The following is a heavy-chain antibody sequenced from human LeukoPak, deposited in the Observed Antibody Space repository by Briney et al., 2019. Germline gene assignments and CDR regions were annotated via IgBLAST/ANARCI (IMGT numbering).Heavy chain of an antibody. CDR1: GFIFSSSW. CDR3: ARDQAPTHLDY. CDR2: ISYDGSNK. Sequence: GGSLRLSCAASGFIFSSSWMNWVRQAPGKGLEWVAVISYDGSNKYYADSVKGRFTISRDNSKNTLYLQMNSLRAEDTAVYYCARDQAPTHLDYWGQGTLVTVSS. V-gene: IGHV3-30*03. J-gene: IGHJ4*02.